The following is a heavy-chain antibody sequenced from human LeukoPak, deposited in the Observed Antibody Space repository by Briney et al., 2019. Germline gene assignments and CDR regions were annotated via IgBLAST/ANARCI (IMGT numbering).Heavy chain of an antibody. CDR3: ARLHCSSTSCQIDY. D-gene: IGHD2-2*01. CDR1: GYTFTSYG. CDR2: INPNSGGT. J-gene: IGHJ4*02. V-gene: IGHV1-2*02. Sequence: GASVKVSCKASGYTFTSYGVSWVRQAPGQGLEWMGWINPNSGGTNYAQKFQGRVTMTRDTSISTAYMELSRLRSDDTAVYYCARLHCSSTSCQIDYWGQGTLVTVSS.